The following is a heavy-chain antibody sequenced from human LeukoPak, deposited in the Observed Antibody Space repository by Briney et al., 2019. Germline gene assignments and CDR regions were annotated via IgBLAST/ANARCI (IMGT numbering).Heavy chain of an antibody. J-gene: IGHJ4*02. CDR1: GFTFSSYW. V-gene: IGHV3-7*01. D-gene: IGHD3-10*01. Sequence: PGGSLRLSCAASGFTFSSYWMSWARQAPGKGLEWVANIKQDGSEKYYVDSVKGRFTISRDNAKNSLYLQMNSLRAEDTAVYYCARAVYGSGSYYDGWGQGTLVTVSS. CDR3: ARAVYGSGSYYDG. CDR2: IKQDGSEK.